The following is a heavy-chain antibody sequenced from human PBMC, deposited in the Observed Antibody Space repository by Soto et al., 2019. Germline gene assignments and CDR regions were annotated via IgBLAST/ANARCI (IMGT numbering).Heavy chain of an antibody. CDR1: GDSISSYY. V-gene: IGHV4-59*01. CDR2: IYYSGNT. Sequence: SETLSLTCTVSGDSISSYYWSWIRQPPGRGLEWIGYIYYSGNTDYNPSLKSRVIISVDTSKNQFSLKLSSVTAADTAVYYCARRYGAAFDYWGQGTLVTVSS. D-gene: IGHD2-15*01. J-gene: IGHJ4*02. CDR3: ARRYGAAFDY.